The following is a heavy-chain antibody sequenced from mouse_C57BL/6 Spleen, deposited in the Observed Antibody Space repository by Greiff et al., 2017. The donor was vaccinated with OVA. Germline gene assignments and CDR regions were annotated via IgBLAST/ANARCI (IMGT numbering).Heavy chain of an antibody. J-gene: IGHJ3*01. V-gene: IGHV1-82*01. CDR1: GYAFSSSW. CDR2: IYPGDGDT. CDR3: ARLEGSGPGCY. Sequence: VQLQQSGPELVKPGASVKISCKASGYAFSSSWMNWVKQRPGKGLEWIGRIYPGDGDTNYNGKFEGKATLTADKSSSTAYMQLSNLPSEDSAVYFCARLEGSGPGCYWGEGTLVTVSA.